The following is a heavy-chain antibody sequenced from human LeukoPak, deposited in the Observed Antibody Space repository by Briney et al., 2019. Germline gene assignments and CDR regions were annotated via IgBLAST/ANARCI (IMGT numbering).Heavy chain of an antibody. CDR3: ARPAVADDAFDI. V-gene: IGHV1-2*02. Sequence: ASVKVSCKASGYTFTGYYTHWVRQAPGQGLEWMGWINPNSGGTNYAQKFQGRVTMTRDTSISTAYMELSRLRSDDTAVYYCARPAVADDAFDIWGQGTMVTVSS. CDR2: INPNSGGT. D-gene: IGHD5-12*01. J-gene: IGHJ3*02. CDR1: GYTFTGYY.